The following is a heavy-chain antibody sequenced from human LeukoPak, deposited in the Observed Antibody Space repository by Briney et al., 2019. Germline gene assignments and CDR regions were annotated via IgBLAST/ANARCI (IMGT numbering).Heavy chain of an antibody. CDR2: IYHSGST. D-gene: IGHD1-26*01. Sequence: SQTLSLTCAVSGGSISSGGYSWRWIRQPPGKGLEWIGYIYHSGSTYYNPSLKRRVTISVDRSKNQFSLKLSSVTAADTAVYYCARDGDSGSFGAFDIWGQGTMVTVSS. CDR1: GGSISSGGYS. CDR3: ARDGDSGSFGAFDI. J-gene: IGHJ3*02. V-gene: IGHV4-30-2*01.